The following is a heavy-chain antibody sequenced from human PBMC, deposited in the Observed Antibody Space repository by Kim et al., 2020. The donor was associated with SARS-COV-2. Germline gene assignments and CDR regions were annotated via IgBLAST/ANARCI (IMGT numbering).Heavy chain of an antibody. D-gene: IGHD2-15*01. Sequence: PSLKSRVTISGDTSKNQFSQKLSSVTAADTAVYYCARGYCSGGSCYLLDYWGQGTLVTVSS. J-gene: IGHJ4*02. V-gene: IGHV4-34*01. CDR3: ARGYCSGGSCYLLDY.